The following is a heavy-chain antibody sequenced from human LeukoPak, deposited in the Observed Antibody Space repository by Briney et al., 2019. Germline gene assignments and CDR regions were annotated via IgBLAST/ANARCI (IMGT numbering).Heavy chain of an antibody. V-gene: IGHV4-4*07. J-gene: IGHJ6*03. CDR1: GDSISNYY. CDR3: ARDSSGYYYTSEYYYYMDV. CDR2: IYTSGST. D-gene: IGHD3-22*01. Sequence: SETLSLTCAVSGDSISNYYWSWIRQPAGKGLEWIGRIYTSGSTNYNPSLKSRVTMSVDTSKNQFSLKLSSVTAADTAVYYCARDSSGYYYTSEYYYYMDVWGKGTTVTISS.